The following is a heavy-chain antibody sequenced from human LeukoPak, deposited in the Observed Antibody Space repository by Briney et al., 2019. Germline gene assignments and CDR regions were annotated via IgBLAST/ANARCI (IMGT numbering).Heavy chain of an antibody. V-gene: IGHV3-48*04. CDR1: GFTFSNYN. CDR2: ISSSSSTI. D-gene: IGHD4-17*01. Sequence: QAGGSLRLSCAASGFTFSNYNISWVRQAPGKGLQWVSYISSSSSTIYYEDSVKGRFTISRDNAKKSLYLQMNSLRAEDTAVYYCARNGDYGSWYFDYWGQGTLVTVSS. CDR3: ARNGDYGSWYFDY. J-gene: IGHJ4*02.